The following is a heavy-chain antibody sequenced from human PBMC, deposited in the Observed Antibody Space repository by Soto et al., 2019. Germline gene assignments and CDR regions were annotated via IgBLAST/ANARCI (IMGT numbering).Heavy chain of an antibody. CDR1: GFTFSSYS. CDR2: ISSSSSTI. Sequence: EVQLVESGGGLVQPGGSLRLSCAASGFTFSSYSRNWVRQAPGKGLEWVSYISSSSSTIYYADSVKGRFTISRDNAKNSLYLQMNSLRAEDTAVYYCARGFYDPRIAARWSLPLIYWGQGTLVTVSS. CDR3: ARGFYDPRIAARWSLPLIY. J-gene: IGHJ4*02. V-gene: IGHV3-48*01. D-gene: IGHD6-6*01.